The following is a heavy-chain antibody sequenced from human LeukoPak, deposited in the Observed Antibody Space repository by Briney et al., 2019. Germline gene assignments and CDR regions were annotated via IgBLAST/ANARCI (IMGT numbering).Heavy chain of an antibody. Sequence: SQTLSLTCTVSGGSISSGSYYWSWIRQPAGEGLEWIGRIYPSGSTNSNPSLKSRVTISVDTSKNQFSLKLSSVNAADTAVYYCARGAPYTHYYDTWGQGTLVTVSS. J-gene: IGHJ5*02. V-gene: IGHV4-61*02. D-gene: IGHD3-22*01. CDR1: GGSISSGSYY. CDR2: IYPSGST. CDR3: ARGAPYTHYYDT.